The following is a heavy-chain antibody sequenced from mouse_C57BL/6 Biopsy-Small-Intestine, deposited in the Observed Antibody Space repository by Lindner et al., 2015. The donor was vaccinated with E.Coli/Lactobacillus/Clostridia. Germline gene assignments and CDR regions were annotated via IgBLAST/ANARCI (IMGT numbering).Heavy chain of an antibody. CDR3: ARWPQEDTGMVIRFYYYGMDV. CDR2: INPSDSST. D-gene: IGHD1-1*01. Sequence: SVKVSCKASGYTFTTYYMHWVRQAPGQGLEWMGVINPSDSSTRYAQKFQGRVTMTRDTSTSTVYMELSSLRSEDTAIYYCARWPQEDTGMVIRFYYYGMDVWGQGTTVTVSS. CDR1: GYTFTTYY. V-gene: IGHV1-59*01. J-gene: IGHJ1*01.